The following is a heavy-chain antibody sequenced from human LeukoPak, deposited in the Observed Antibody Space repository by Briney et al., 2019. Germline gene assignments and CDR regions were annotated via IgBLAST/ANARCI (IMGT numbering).Heavy chain of an antibody. D-gene: IGHD6-19*01. CDR2: IYYSGST. CDR3: ARGSRRGWYTYYYYGMDV. CDR1: GGSISSGDYY. V-gene: IGHV4-30-4*08. Sequence: SQTLSLTCTVSGGSISSGDYYWSWIRQPPGKGLEWIGYIYYSGSTYYNPSLKSRVTISVDTSKNQFSLKLSSVTAADTAVYYCARGSRRGWYTYYYYGMDVWGQGTTVTVS. J-gene: IGHJ6*02.